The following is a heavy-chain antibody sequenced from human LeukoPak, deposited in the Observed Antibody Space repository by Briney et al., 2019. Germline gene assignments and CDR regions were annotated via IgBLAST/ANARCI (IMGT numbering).Heavy chain of an antibody. J-gene: IGHJ4*02. CDR3: ARLAPLYCSGAICYHPLDY. CDR1: GDSTSVNY. Sequence: PSETLSLTCTVSGDSTSVNYWSWIRQSPGKGLEYIGYIHYTGSTNYNPSLKSRVTTSLDTSRNQFSLRLNSVTAADTAVYHCARLAPLYCSGAICYHPLDYWGQGILVTVSS. V-gene: IGHV4-59*12. CDR2: IHYTGST. D-gene: IGHD2-15*01.